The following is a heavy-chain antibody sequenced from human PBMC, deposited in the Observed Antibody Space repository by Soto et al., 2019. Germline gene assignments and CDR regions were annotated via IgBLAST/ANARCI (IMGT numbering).Heavy chain of an antibody. CDR2: ISGSGGST. V-gene: IGHV3-23*01. Sequence: CAASGFTFSSSALSWFRQAPGKGLEWVSAISGSGGSTYYADSVKGRFTISRDNSKNTLYLQMNSLRAEDTAVYYCAKGDYDSSGYYGFDYWGQGTLVTVSS. CDR1: GFTFSSSA. J-gene: IGHJ4*02. D-gene: IGHD3-22*01. CDR3: AKGDYDSSGYYGFDY.